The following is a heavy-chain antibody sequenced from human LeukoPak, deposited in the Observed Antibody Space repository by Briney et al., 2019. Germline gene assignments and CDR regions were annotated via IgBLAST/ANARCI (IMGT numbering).Heavy chain of an antibody. J-gene: IGHJ4*02. CDR1: GFTFSSYS. V-gene: IGHV3-21*01. D-gene: IGHD1-20*01. Sequence: GGSLRLSCAASGFTFSSYSMNWVRQAPGKGLEWVSSISSSSYIYYADSVKGRFTISRDNAKNSLYLQMNSLRAEDTAVYYCARDLTGTTTGWWYFDYWGQGTLVTVSS. CDR2: ISSSSYI. CDR3: ARDLTGTTTGWWYFDY.